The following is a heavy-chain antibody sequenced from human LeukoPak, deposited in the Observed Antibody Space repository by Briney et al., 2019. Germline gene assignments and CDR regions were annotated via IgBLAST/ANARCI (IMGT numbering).Heavy chain of an antibody. V-gene: IGHV3-30-3*01. CDR3: ASARGSSGYYPDY. D-gene: IGHD3-22*01. Sequence: GGSLRLSCAASGFTFSSYAMHWVRQAPGKGLEWVAVILYDGSNKYYADSVKGRFTISRDNSKNTLYLQMNSPRAEDTAVYYCASARGSSGYYPDYWGQGTLVTVSS. J-gene: IGHJ4*02. CDR2: ILYDGSNK. CDR1: GFTFSSYA.